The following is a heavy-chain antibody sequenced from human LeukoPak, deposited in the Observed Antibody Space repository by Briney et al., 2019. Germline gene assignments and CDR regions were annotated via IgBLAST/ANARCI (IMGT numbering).Heavy chain of an antibody. CDR1: GFTFSDYY. CDR2: ISSSSSYT. CDR3: ARDPQYSSSSEFDP. D-gene: IGHD6-13*01. V-gene: IGHV3-11*05. Sequence: PGGSLRLSCAASGFTFSDYYMSWIRQAPGKGLEWVSYISSSSSYTNYADSVKGRFTISRDNAKNSLYLQINSLRAEDTAVYYCARDPQYSSSSEFDPWGQGTLVTVSS. J-gene: IGHJ5*02.